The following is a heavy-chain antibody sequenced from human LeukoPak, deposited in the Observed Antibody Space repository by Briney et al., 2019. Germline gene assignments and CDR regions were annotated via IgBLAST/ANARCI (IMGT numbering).Heavy chain of an antibody. D-gene: IGHD5-12*01. Sequence: SETLSLTCTVSGGSISSGSYYWSWIWQPPGKGLEWIGYIYYSGSTNYNPSLKSRVTISVDTSKNQFSLKLSSVTAADTAVYYCARAGYSGYERDWGQGTLVTVSS. CDR2: IYYSGST. J-gene: IGHJ4*02. CDR3: ARAGYSGYERD. CDR1: GGSISSGSYY. V-gene: IGHV4-61*01.